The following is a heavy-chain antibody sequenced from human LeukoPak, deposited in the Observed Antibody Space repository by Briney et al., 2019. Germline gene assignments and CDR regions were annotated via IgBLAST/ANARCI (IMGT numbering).Heavy chain of an antibody. Sequence: SETLSLTCTVSGGSISSYYWSWIRQPPGKGLEWIGYIYTSGSTNYNPSLKSRVTISVDTSKNQLSLKLSSVTAADTAVYYCARGGGIAARPVWFDPWGQGTLVTVSS. CDR1: GGSISSYY. D-gene: IGHD6-6*01. V-gene: IGHV4-4*09. CDR3: ARGGGIAARPVWFDP. J-gene: IGHJ5*02. CDR2: IYTSGST.